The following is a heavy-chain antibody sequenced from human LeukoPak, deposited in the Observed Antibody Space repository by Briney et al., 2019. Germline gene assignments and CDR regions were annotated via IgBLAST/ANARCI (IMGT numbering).Heavy chain of an antibody. V-gene: IGHV4-4*02. CDR3: ARDRYCSSTSCPASNWFDP. CDR2: IYHSGST. J-gene: IGHJ5*02. D-gene: IGHD2-2*01. CDR1: GGSISSSNW. Sequence: SETLSLTCAVSGGSISSSNWWSWVRQPPGKGLEWIGEIYHSGSTNYNPSLKSRVTISVDKSKNQFSLKLSSVTAADTAVYYCARDRYCSSTSCPASNWFDPWGQGTLVTVSS.